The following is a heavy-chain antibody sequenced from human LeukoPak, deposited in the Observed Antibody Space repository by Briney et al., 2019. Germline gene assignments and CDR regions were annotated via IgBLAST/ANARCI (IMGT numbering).Heavy chain of an antibody. CDR3: ASSGSYLGYFDY. J-gene: IGHJ4*02. Sequence: ASVKVSCKASGYTFTSYGISWVRQAPGRGLEWMGWISAYNGNTNYAQKLQGRVTMTTDTSTSTAYMELRSLRSDDTAVYYCASSGSYLGYFDYWGQGTLVTVSS. D-gene: IGHD1-26*01. CDR2: ISAYNGNT. CDR1: GYTFTSYG. V-gene: IGHV1-18*01.